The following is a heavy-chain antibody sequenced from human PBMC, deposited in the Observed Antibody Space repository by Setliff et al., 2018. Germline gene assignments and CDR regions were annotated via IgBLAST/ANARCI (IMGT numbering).Heavy chain of an antibody. V-gene: IGHV1-46*01. CDR2: INTGGGSS. CDR3: ARAGLAATGRKGVFDH. Sequence: ASVKVSCKSSGFTFTDYGITWVRQVPGQGLEWMGIINTGGGSSSSTQKFEGRVTMTRDTSTNTVYMELSGLTSDDTAVYYCARAGLAATGRKGVFDHWGQGTLVTVSS. CDR1: GFTFTDYG. J-gene: IGHJ4*02. D-gene: IGHD6-13*01.